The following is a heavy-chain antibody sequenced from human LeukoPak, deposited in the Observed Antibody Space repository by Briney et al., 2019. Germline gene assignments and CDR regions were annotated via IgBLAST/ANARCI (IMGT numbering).Heavy chain of an antibody. CDR1: GXSVSSNSSA. CDR2: TYYRSKWYN. CDR3: ARGISLWGYAFDI. D-gene: IGHD7-27*01. V-gene: IGHV6-1*01. Sequence: SQTLSLTCAISGXSVSSNSSAWNWIRQSPSRSLEWLGRTYYRSKWYNDYAVSVKSRITINPDTSKNQFSLQLNSVTPEDTAVYYCARGISLWGYAFDIWGQGTMVTVSS. J-gene: IGHJ3*02.